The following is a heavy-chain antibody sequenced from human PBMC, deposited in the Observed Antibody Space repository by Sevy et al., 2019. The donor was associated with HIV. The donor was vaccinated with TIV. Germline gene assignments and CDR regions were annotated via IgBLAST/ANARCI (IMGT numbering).Heavy chain of an antibody. CDR1: GFTFSTYA. Sequence: GGSLRLSCAASGFTFSTYAMSWVRQAPGKGLEWVSAISGSGGSTYYADSMEGRFIFSRDKSKNTLYLQMNSLRAEDTAVYYCAKGDSTFYGLDVWGQGTTVTVSS. D-gene: IGHD6-13*01. J-gene: IGHJ6*02. CDR2: ISGSGGST. CDR3: AKGDSTFYGLDV. V-gene: IGHV3-23*01.